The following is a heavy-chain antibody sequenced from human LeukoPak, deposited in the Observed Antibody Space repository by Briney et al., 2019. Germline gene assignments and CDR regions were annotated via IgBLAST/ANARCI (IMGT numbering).Heavy chain of an antibody. CDR2: ITGAGKT. D-gene: IGHD3-22*01. V-gene: IGHV3-23*01. J-gene: IGHJ1*01. CDR3: ARGAHYYDSSGYFYFQH. CDR1: KLTFSNYA. Sequence: GGSLRLSCAASKLTFSNYAMTWVCQAPGKGPEWVSSITGAGKTYYPDSVKGRFTISRDNAKNSLYLQMNSLRAEDTAVYYCARGAHYYDSSGYFYFQHWGQGTLVTVSS.